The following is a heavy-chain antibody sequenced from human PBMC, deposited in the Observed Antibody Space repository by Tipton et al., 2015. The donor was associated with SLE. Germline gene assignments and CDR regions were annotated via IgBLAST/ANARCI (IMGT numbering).Heavy chain of an antibody. D-gene: IGHD6-6*01. CDR1: GGSFSGYC. V-gene: IGHV4-34*01. CDR3: ALMGSSSSRDY. J-gene: IGHJ4*02. Sequence: TLSLTCAVYGGSFSGYCWSWIRRPPGKGLEWIGEINHSGSTKYNPSLKSRVTISVDTSNNQFSLELSSVTAADTAVYYCALMGSSSSRDYWGQGTLVTVSS. CDR2: INHSGST.